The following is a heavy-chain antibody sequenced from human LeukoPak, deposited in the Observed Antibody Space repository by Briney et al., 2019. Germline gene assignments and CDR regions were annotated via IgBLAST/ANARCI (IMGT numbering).Heavy chain of an antibody. V-gene: IGHV1-69*13. CDR2: IIPIFDTA. D-gene: IGHD3-10*01. CDR1: GGTFSSYA. CDR3: AIALRIIIGRRRTYDAFDI. Sequence: GASVKVSCKASGGTFSSYAISWVRQAPGPGLEWMGGIIPIFDTANYAQKFQGRVTMTADESTSTAYTALSSLRSADPAVFYCAIALRIIIGRRRTYDAFDIWGQGTMVTVSS. J-gene: IGHJ3*02.